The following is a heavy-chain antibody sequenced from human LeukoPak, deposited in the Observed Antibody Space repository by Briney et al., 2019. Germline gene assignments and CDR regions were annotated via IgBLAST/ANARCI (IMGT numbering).Heavy chain of an antibody. CDR3: ARSTIAVAYGMDV. CDR2: IGTTGDT. V-gene: IGHV3-13*04. D-gene: IGHD6-19*01. CDR1: GLTFSGYD. J-gene: IGHJ6*02. Sequence: GGSLILSCAASGLTFSGYDMFWVRQATGKGLEWVSGIGTTGDTYYAGSVKGRFTISRENARNSLYLQMNSLIAGDTAVYYCARSTIAVAYGMDVWGQGTTVTVSS.